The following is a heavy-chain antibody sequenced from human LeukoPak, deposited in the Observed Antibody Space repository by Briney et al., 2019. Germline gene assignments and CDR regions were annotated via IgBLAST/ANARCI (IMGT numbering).Heavy chain of an antibody. CDR1: GGSFSGYY. J-gene: IGHJ4*02. D-gene: IGHD1-26*01. Sequence: PSETLSLTCAVYGGSFSGYYWSWIRQPPGKGLEWIGEINHSGSTNYNPSLKSRVTISVDTSKNQFSLKLSSVTAADTAVYYCARRPRRTQGRSGGSYSTFDYWGQGTLVTVSS. V-gene: IGHV4-34*01. CDR3: ARRPRRTQGRSGGSYSTFDY. CDR2: INHSGST.